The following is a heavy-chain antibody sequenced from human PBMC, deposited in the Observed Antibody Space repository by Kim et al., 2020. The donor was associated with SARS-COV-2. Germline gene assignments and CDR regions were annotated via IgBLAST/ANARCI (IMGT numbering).Heavy chain of an antibody. CDR3: ARSYDSSGYSYSPFDY. D-gene: IGHD3-22*01. V-gene: IGHV3-7*04. Sequence: SVKGRFTISRDNAKNSLYLQMNSLRAEDTAVYYCARSYDSSGYSYSPFDYWGQGTLVTVSS. J-gene: IGHJ4*02.